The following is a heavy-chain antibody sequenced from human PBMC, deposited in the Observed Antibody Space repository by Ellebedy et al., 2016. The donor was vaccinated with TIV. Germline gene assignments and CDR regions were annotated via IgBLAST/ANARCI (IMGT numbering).Heavy chain of an antibody. CDR1: GFTFSSYW. CDR2: INSDGNST. CDR3: ARGVGAARITPMGY. D-gene: IGHD1-26*01. Sequence: GESLKISCAASGFTFSSYWMHWVRQAPGKGLVWDSRINSDGNSTSYADSVKGRFTTSRDNAKNTLYLQMNSLRAEDTAVYYCARGVGAARITPMGYWGQGTLVTVSS. V-gene: IGHV3-74*01. J-gene: IGHJ4*02.